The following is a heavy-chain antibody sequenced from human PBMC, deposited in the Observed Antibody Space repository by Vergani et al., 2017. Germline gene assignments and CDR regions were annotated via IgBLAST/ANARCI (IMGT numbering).Heavy chain of an antibody. J-gene: IGHJ5*02. CDR1: GGSITYGAFY. CDR2: IYYSENK. CDR3: AGDTYSWQRADR. D-gene: IGHD5-18*01. V-gene: IGHV4-39*01. Sequence: QLQLQESGPGLVKPSETLSLTCTVSGGSITYGAFYWGWIRQSPGKGLEWIGSIYYSENKFYNPSLESRVTLSIDTTKNQFSLKLKSVTAADTAVYYCAGDTYSWQRADRWGQGLLVSVSS.